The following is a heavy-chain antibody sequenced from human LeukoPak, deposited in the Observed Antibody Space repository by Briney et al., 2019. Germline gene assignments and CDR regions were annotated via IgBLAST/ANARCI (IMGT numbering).Heavy chain of an antibody. CDR2: IYYSGST. J-gene: IGHJ5*02. CDR1: GGSISSSSYY. V-gene: IGHV4-39*01. Sequence: SETLSLTCTVSGGSISSSSYYWGWIRQPPGKGLEWIGSIYYSGSTYYNPSLKSRVTISVDTSKNQFSLKLSSVTAADTAVYYCARGARVTRINWFDPWGQGTLVTVSS. CDR3: ARGARVTRINWFDP. D-gene: IGHD4-23*01.